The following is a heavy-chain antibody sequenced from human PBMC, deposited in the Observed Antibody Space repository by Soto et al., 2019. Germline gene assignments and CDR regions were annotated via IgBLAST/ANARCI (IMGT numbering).Heavy chain of an antibody. CDR2: IYYSGST. J-gene: IGHJ4*02. D-gene: IGHD3-9*01. Sequence: PSETLSLTCTVSGGSISSYYWSWIRQPPGKGLEWIGYIYYSGSTNYNPSLKSRVTISVDTSKNQFSLKLSSVTAADTAVYYCARDQTTGYFDYWGKGTLVTVYS. V-gene: IGHV4-59*01. CDR1: GGSISSYY. CDR3: ARDQTTGYFDY.